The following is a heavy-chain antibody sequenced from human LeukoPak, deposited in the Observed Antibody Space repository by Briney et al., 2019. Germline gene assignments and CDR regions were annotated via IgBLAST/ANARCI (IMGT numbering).Heavy chain of an antibody. V-gene: IGHV4-39*07. CDR1: GGSISSSSYY. J-gene: IGHJ5*02. CDR2: IYYSGST. CDR3: ARHTVYSGSYFRTTNWFDP. D-gene: IGHD1-26*01. Sequence: PETLSLTCTVSGGSISSSSYYWGWIRQPPGKGLEWIGSIYYSGSTNYNPSLKSRVTISVDTSKNQFSLKLSSVTAADTAVYYCARHTVYSGSYFRTTNWFDPWGQGTLVTVSS.